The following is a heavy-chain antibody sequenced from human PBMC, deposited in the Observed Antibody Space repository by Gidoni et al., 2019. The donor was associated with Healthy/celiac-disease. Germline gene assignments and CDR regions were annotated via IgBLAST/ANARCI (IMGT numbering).Heavy chain of an antibody. CDR3: ARNERTGGVWDAFDI. Sequence: QVQLVQSGAEVKKPGSSVKVSCKASGGTFSSYAISWVRQAPGQGLEGMGGIIPIFGTANYAKKFQGRVTITADKSTSTAYMELSSLRSEDTAVYYCARNERTGGVWDAFDIWGQGTMVTVSS. J-gene: IGHJ3*02. V-gene: IGHV1-69*06. D-gene: IGHD2-8*02. CDR2: IIPIFGTA. CDR1: GGTFSSYA.